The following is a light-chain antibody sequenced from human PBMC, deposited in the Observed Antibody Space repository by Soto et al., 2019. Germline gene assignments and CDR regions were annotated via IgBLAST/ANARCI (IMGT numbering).Light chain of an antibody. J-gene: IGKJ1*01. Sequence: DNQLTQSPSFLSASVGDRVTITCRASQDISSYLAWYQQRPGEDPRFLTHSASTLQSGVPSRFSATGSGTTFTLTISSLQPEDIATYYCQQLNRFPRTFGQGNKVEV. V-gene: IGKV1-9*01. CDR3: QQLNRFPRT. CDR1: QDISSY. CDR2: SAS.